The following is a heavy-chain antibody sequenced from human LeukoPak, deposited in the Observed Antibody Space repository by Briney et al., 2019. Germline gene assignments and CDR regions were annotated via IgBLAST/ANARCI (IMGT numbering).Heavy chain of an antibody. CDR3: ARDSSGWYKDY. J-gene: IGHJ4*02. D-gene: IGHD6-19*01. V-gene: IGHV4-34*01. CDR1: GGSFSGYY. CDR2: INHSGST. Sequence: SETLSLTCAVYGGSFSGYYWSWIRQPPGKGLEWTGEINHSGSTNYNPSLKSRVTISVDTSKNQFSLKLSSVTAADTAVYYCARDSSGWYKDYWGQGTLVTVSS.